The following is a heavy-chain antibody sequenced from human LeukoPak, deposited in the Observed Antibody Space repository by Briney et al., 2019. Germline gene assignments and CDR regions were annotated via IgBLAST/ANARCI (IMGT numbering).Heavy chain of an antibody. J-gene: IGHJ3*02. Sequence: ASVKVSCKASGYTFTGNYIHWVRQAPGQGLEWVGWINPNNGGTYYGQKFQGRGTMTRDTSIRAAYMDLRSLISEDTAVYYCAREGINRVRGVPFDIWGQGTMVTVSS. V-gene: IGHV1-2*02. CDR3: AREGINRVRGVPFDI. CDR1: GYTFTGNY. CDR2: INPNNGGT. D-gene: IGHD3-10*01.